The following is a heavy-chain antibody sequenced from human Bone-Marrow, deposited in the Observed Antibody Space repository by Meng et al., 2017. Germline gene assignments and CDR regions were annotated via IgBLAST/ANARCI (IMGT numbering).Heavy chain of an antibody. Sequence: ASVKVSCKASGYSFTNYAIHWVRQAPGQRLEWLGWINAANGKIKYSQKFQGRLTITRDTSANTAYMELRSLTSDDPAVYYCARSTYDSSGLYPQYYFYYGLDFWGQGTTVTVS. CDR2: INAANGKI. CDR3: ARSTYDSSGLYPQYYFYYGLDF. CDR1: GYSFTNYA. J-gene: IGHJ6*02. D-gene: IGHD3-22*01. V-gene: IGHV1-3*01.